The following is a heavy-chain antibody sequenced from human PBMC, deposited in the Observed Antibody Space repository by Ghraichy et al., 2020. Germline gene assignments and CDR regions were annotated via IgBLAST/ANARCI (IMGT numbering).Heavy chain of an antibody. D-gene: IGHD1-1*01. CDR2: IYHGGNT. CDR1: GGPISVTNW. J-gene: IGHJ4*02. CDR3: ARVADNWYGLPFDY. Sequence: SETLSLTCAVSGGPISVTNWWSWVRQSPGKGLEWIGEIYHGGNTDYNPSLKGRVSMSVDKSRNTFSLNLTSVTAADTAIYYCARVADNWYGLPFDYWGQGTLVTVSS. V-gene: IGHV4-4*02.